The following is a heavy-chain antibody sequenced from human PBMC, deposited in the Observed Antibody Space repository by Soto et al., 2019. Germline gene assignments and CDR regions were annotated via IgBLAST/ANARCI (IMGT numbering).Heavy chain of an antibody. CDR1: GGTFSSYA. CDR2: IIPIFGTA. D-gene: IGHD2-2*01. V-gene: IGHV1-69*13. CDR3: ARDTQTPLYCSSTSCYHYAFDI. J-gene: IGHJ3*02. Sequence: SVKVSCKASGGTFSSYAISWVRQAPGQGLEWMGGIIPIFGTANYAQKFQGRVTITADESTSTAYMELSSLRSEDTAVYYCARDTQTPLYCSSTSCYHYAFDIWGQGTMVSVSS.